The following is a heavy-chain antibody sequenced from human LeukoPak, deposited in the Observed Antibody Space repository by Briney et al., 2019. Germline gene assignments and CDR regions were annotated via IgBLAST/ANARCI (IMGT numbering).Heavy chain of an antibody. Sequence: ASVKVSCKASGYTFTSYGISWVRQAPGQGLEWMGWINPNSGGTNYAQKFQGRVTMTRDTSISTAYMELSRLRSDDTAVYYCARVRGYSYGRGFDYWGQGTLVTVSS. J-gene: IGHJ4*02. CDR2: INPNSGGT. D-gene: IGHD5-18*01. CDR1: GYTFTSYG. CDR3: ARVRGYSYGRGFDY. V-gene: IGHV1-2*02.